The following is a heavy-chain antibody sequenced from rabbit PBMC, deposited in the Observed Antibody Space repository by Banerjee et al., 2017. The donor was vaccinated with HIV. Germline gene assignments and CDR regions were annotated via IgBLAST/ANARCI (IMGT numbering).Heavy chain of an antibody. CDR2: IYNGDGST. V-gene: IGHV1S47*01. J-gene: IGHJ4*01. Sequence: QEQLVESGGGLVTLGGSLTLTCTASGFSFNSIPMCWVRQAPGKGLEWIGYIYNGDGSTFYASWAKGRFTISKTSTTVTLQMTSLTAADTATYFCAREYSYDDYGDFNLWGQGTLVTVS. CDR1: GFSFNSIP. CDR3: AREYSYDDYGDFNL. D-gene: IGHD2-1*01.